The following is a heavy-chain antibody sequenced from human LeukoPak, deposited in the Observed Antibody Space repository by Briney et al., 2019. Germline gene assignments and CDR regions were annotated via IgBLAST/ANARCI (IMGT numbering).Heavy chain of an antibody. V-gene: IGHV3-7*01. Sequence: GGSLRLSCAASGFTLSGYWMSWVRQAPGKGLEWVARLHADGIERYFVDSVKGRFTISRDNAKNSLYLQMYSLSLDDTAVYYCARDRQIAYWGQGTLVTVSS. J-gene: IGHJ1*01. CDR2: LHADGIER. CDR3: ARDRQIAY. CDR1: GFTLSGYW.